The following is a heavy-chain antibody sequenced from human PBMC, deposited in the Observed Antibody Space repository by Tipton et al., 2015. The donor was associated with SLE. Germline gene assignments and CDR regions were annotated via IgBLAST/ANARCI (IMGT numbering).Heavy chain of an antibody. CDR2: INEDGDEK. CDR3: ARDPYTILAYFDY. J-gene: IGHJ4*02. CDR1: GFTFRSYW. D-gene: IGHD5-24*01. Sequence: SLRLSCAASGFTFRSYWMSWVRQAPGKGLEWVANINEDGDEKKYVDSVKGRFTISRDNSKNTLFLQMNSLKPEDTAVYYRARDPYTILAYFDYWGQGSLVTVSS. V-gene: IGHV3-7*01.